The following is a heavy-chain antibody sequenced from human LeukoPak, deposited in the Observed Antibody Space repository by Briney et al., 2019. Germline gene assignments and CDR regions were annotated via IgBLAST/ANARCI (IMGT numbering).Heavy chain of an antibody. CDR2: VSYDGSKK. D-gene: IGHD3-22*01. Sequence: PGGSLRLSCAASGFTFSSYGMHWVRQAPGKGLEWVGFVSYDGSKKFYADFVKGRFSISRDNSKNTLYVQMNSLGAEDTALYYCANLGFDSSGSHSLVDYWGQGTPVTVSS. V-gene: IGHV3-30*18. CDR1: GFTFSSYG. J-gene: IGHJ4*02. CDR3: ANLGFDSSGSHSLVDY.